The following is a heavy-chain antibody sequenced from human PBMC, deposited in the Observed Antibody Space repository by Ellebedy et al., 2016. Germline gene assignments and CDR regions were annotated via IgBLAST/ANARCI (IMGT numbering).Heavy chain of an antibody. V-gene: IGHV6-1*01. Sequence: SQTLSLTCXISGDSVSSNSAAWNWIRQSPSRGLEWLGRTYYRSKWYNDYVVSVISRITINADTSKNQFSLQLNSVTPEDTAVYFCARASWNDYAFDIWGQGTKVTVSS. J-gene: IGHJ3*02. CDR1: GDSVSSNSAA. CDR2: TYYRSKWYN. CDR3: ARASWNDYAFDI. D-gene: IGHD1-1*01.